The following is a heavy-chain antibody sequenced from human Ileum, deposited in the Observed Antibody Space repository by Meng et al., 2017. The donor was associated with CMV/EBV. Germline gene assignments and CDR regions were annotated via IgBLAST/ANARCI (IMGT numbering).Heavy chain of an antibody. CDR3: LATYY. CDR1: GFTVSSNY. Sequence: GESLKISCAASGFTVSSNYLSWVRQAPGKGLEWVSLIHSEGRTYHADSVKGRFTISRDNSKNTLYLQMNSLRSEDTAVYYCLATYYWGQGTLVTVSS. CDR2: IHSEGRT. J-gene: IGHJ4*02. V-gene: IGHV3-66*02. D-gene: IGHD3-3*02.